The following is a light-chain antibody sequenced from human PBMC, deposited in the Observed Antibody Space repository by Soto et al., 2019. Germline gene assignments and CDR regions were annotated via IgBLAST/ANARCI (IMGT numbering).Light chain of an antibody. V-gene: IGKV3-15*01. Sequence: IVLTQSPGTLSLSPGERATLSFRASQSVSSSSLAWYQQKPGQAPRLLIYGASTRATGIPARFSGSGSGTEFTLTISSLQSEDFAVYYCQQYNNWPPWTFGQGTKVDI. CDR2: GAS. J-gene: IGKJ1*01. CDR3: QQYNNWPPWT. CDR1: QSVSSS.